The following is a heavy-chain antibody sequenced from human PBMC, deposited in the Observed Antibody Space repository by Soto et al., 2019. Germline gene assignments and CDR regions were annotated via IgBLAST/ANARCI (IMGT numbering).Heavy chain of an antibody. CDR3: ARRHDYSNYDWFDP. V-gene: IGHV1-69*13. CDR2: IIPIFGTA. CDR1: GGTFSSYA. Sequence: VASVKVSCKASGGTFSSYAISWVRQAPGQGPEWMGGIIPIFGTANYAQKFQGRVTITADESTSTAYMELSSLRSEDTAVYYCARRHDYSNYDWFDPWGQGTLVTVSS. J-gene: IGHJ5*02. D-gene: IGHD4-4*01.